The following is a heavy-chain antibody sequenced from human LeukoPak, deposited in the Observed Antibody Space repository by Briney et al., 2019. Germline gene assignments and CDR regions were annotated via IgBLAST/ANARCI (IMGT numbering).Heavy chain of an antibody. J-gene: IGHJ3*02. CDR1: GFTVSSNY. D-gene: IGHD3-22*01. CDR3: ARIWPYYDSSGYYDHDAFDI. V-gene: IGHV3-66*01. CDR2: IYSGGST. Sequence: SLRLSCAASGFTVSSNYMSWVRQAPGKGLEWVSVIYSGGSTYYADSVKGRFTISRDNSKNTLYLQMNSLRAEDTAVYYCARIWPYYDSSGYYDHDAFDIWGQGAMVPVSS.